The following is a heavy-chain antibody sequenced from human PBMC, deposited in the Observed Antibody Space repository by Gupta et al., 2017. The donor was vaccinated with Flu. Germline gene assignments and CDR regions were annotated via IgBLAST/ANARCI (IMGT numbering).Heavy chain of an antibody. CDR3: ARAGITIFGGLDV. CDR2: IHVVDSDT. V-gene: IGHV5-51*01. Sequence: LSNYWFGWARQMPGKGLEWVGSIHVVDSDTRYSPSFQGQVTISADKSSNTVHLQWSSLKASDTARDYCARAGITIFGGLDVWGQGTLVSVSS. D-gene: IGHD3-3*01. CDR1: LSNYW. J-gene: IGHJ4*02.